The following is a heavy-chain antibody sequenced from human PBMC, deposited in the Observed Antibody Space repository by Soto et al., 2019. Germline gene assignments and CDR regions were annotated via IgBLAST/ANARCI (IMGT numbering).Heavy chain of an antibody. D-gene: IGHD3-10*01. Sequence: QVQLVESGGGVVQPGRTLRLSCAASGYTFSRYAMHWLHQARGKGLEWVAVISYDGSNKYYADSVKGRFTISRDNSKNTLYLQMNSLRAEDTAVYYCARERGHDAFDIWGQGTMVTVSS. CDR3: ARERGHDAFDI. J-gene: IGHJ3*02. CDR2: ISYDGSNK. CDR1: GYTFSRYA. V-gene: IGHV3-30-3*01.